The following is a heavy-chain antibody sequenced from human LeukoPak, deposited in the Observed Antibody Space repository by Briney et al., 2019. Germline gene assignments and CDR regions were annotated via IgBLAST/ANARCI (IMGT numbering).Heavy chain of an antibody. Sequence: ASVKVSCKASGYTFTSYYMHWVRQAPGQGLEWMGRINPSGGSTSYAQKFQGRVTMTRDTSTSTVYMELSSLRSEDTAVYSCARAVEWCSGGSCYSLDYFDYWGQGTLVTVSS. CDR1: GYTFTSYY. CDR2: INPSGGST. J-gene: IGHJ4*02. CDR3: ARAVEWCSGGSCYSLDYFDY. D-gene: IGHD2-15*01. V-gene: IGHV1-46*03.